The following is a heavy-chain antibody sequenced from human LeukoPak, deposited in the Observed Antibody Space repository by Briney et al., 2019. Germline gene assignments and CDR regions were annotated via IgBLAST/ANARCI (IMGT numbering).Heavy chain of an antibody. D-gene: IGHD3-16*01. V-gene: IGHV4-59*12. CDR3: ARCGDYVYFDY. J-gene: IGHJ4*02. CDR1: GGSISSYY. Sequence: PSETLSLTCTVSGGSISSYYWSWIRQPPGKGLEWIGYIYYSGSTNYNPSLKSRVTISVDRSKNQFSLKLSSVTAADTAVYYCARCGDYVYFDYWGQGTLVTVSS. CDR2: IYYSGST.